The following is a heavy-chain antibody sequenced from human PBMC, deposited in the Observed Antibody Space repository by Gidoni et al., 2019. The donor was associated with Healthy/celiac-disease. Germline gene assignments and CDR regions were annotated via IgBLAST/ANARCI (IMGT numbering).Heavy chain of an antibody. J-gene: IGHJ4*02. D-gene: IGHD3-22*01. V-gene: IGHV4-4*02. CDR1: GGSISSSNW. Sequence: QVQLQESGPGLVKPSGTLSLTCAVSGGSISSSNWWTWVRQPPGKGLEWIGEIYHRGSTNYKSSLKSRVTISVDKSKNQFSLKLSSVTAADTAVYYCARVGGKYYYDSSGYRKPFDYWGQGTLVTVSS. CDR2: IYHRGST. CDR3: ARVGGKYYYDSSGYRKPFDY.